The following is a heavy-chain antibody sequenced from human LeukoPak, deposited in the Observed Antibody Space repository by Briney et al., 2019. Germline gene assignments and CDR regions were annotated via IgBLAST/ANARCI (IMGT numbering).Heavy chain of an antibody. CDR3: ARTHCTDGVCYNGLDAFDI. V-gene: IGHV5-51*01. CDR2: IYPGDSDT. D-gene: IGHD2-8*01. J-gene: IGHJ3*02. CDR1: GYSFPSYW. Sequence: GESLKISCKGSGYSFPSYWIGWVRQMPGKGLEWMGIIYPGDSDTRYSPSFQGQVTISADKSISTAYLQWSSLKASDTAMYYCARTHCTDGVCYNGLDAFDIGGQGKMVTVSS.